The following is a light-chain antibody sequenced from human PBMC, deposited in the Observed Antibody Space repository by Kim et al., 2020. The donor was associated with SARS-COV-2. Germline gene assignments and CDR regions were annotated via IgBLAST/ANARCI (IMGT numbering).Light chain of an antibody. J-gene: IGKJ2*01. V-gene: IGKV3-20*01. CDR1: QSVYADY. CDR3: QQFGHSPYT. Sequence: LSPGERATLSCRASQSVYADYLAWYKQKPGQAPTLLISGASNRATGLPDRFSASGSGTDFSLTISRVEPVDFAVYYCQQFGHSPYTFGQGTKLEI. CDR2: GAS.